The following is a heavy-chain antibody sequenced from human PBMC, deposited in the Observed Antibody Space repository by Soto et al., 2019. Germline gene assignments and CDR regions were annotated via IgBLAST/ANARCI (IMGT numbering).Heavy chain of an antibody. D-gene: IGHD6-13*01. CDR1: GYTFTSYA. Sequence: ASVKVSCKASGYTFTSYAMHWVRQAPGQRLEWMGWINASSGNTKYAQKFQGRVTITRDTSASTAYMELSSLRSEDTAVYYCARGTYSSSWYDLFDYWGQGTLVTVSS. J-gene: IGHJ4*02. CDR2: INASSGNT. CDR3: ARGTYSSSWYDLFDY. V-gene: IGHV1-3*01.